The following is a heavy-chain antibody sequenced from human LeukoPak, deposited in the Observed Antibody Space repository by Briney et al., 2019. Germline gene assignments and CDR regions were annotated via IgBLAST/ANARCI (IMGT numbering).Heavy chain of an antibody. Sequence: GGSLRLSCAASGFTFSSYAMSWVRQAPGKGLEWVSAISGSGGSTYYADSVKGRFTISRDNAKSSLYLQMNSLRAEDTALYYCARDHHFTIFRGVSGIYWGQGTLVTVSS. V-gene: IGHV3-23*01. D-gene: IGHD3-10*01. CDR2: ISGSGGST. CDR3: ARDHHFTIFRGVSGIY. J-gene: IGHJ4*02. CDR1: GFTFSSYA.